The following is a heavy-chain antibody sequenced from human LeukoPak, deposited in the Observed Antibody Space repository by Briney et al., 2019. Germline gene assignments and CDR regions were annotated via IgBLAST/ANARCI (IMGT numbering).Heavy chain of an antibody. D-gene: IGHD6-19*01. Sequence: PSETLSLTCAVSGGSISSNNWWSWVRQSPEKGLEWIGNIHHSGRTYYNPSVKSRVTISLDTSKNQFSLKLTSVTAADTAVYYCARVPEAVAETYYFDYWGQGTLVTVSS. J-gene: IGHJ4*02. V-gene: IGHV4-4*02. CDR3: ARVPEAVAETYYFDY. CDR2: IHHSGRT. CDR1: GGSISSNNW.